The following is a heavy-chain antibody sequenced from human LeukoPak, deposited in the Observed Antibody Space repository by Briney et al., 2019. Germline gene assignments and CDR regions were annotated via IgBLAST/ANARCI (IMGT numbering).Heavy chain of an antibody. CDR2: ISDSGAST. CDR3: AKDGPSSSWIQLMS. Sequence: QSGGSLRLSCAASGFTFSSYAMSWVRQAPGKGLEWVSAISDSGASTYYADSVKGRFTISRDNSRDTLYLQLNSLRAEDTAVYYCAKDGPSSSWIQLMSWGQGTLVTVS. CDR1: GFTFSSYA. J-gene: IGHJ4*02. D-gene: IGHD5-18*01. V-gene: IGHV3-23*01.